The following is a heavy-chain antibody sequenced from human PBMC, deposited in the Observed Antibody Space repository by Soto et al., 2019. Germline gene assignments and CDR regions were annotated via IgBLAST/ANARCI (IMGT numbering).Heavy chain of an antibody. CDR3: SRGHYYYAMDV. CDR2: ISHGGSP. V-gene: IGHV4-30-2*01. J-gene: IGHJ6*02. CDR1: GGSVSSGVFS. Sequence: SETLSLTCAVSGGSVSSGVFSWNWIRQPPGQGLEWIGYISHGGSPHYTPSLRSRVSISVDRSTNVISLNLTSMTPADTAVYFCSRGHYYYAMDVWGQGTTVTVSS.